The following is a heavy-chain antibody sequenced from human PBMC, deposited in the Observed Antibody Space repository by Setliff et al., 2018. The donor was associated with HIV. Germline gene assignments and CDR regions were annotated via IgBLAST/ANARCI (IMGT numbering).Heavy chain of an antibody. J-gene: IGHJ6*02. D-gene: IGHD3-3*01. CDR3: ARIFGDQGYYYGMDV. CDR1: GGSISSNSYY. Sequence: PSETLSLTCTVSGGSISSNSYYWGWIRQPPGKGLEWIGSIYYSGSTYYNPSLKSRVTISVDTSKNQFSLKLSSVTAADTAVYYCARIFGDQGYYYGMDVWGQGTTVTVSS. CDR2: IYYSGST. V-gene: IGHV4-39*01.